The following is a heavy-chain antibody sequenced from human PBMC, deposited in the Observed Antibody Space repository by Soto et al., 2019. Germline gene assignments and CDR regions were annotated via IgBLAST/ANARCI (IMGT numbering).Heavy chain of an antibody. CDR3: ARIGYCRSISFSISDH. CDR1: GYTFTGYY. D-gene: IGHD2-2*01. CDR2: INPNSGST. V-gene: IGHV1-2*02. Sequence: ASVTVSCKASGYTFTGYYMHWVRQAPGQGLEWMGWINPNSGSTNYAQKFQGRVTMTRDTSISTAYMELSRLRSDDTAVYYCARIGYCRSISFSISDHWGDGTLVPASP. J-gene: IGHJ5*02.